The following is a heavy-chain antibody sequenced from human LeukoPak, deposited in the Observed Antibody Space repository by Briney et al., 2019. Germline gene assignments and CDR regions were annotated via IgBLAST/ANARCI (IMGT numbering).Heavy chain of an antibody. V-gene: IGHV2-5*02. Sequence: ESGPTQVNPTQTLTLTCTFPGFLLRPSAVGVAWIPHPPGKALEWLAFVDWGDDKRYSPSLTNRLTITKDTSKNQVVLTMTNVVPVDTATYYCAHRSGYGGNRFDSWGQGTLVTVS. J-gene: IGHJ4*02. D-gene: IGHD4-23*01. CDR3: AHRSGYGGNRFDS. CDR1: GFLLRPSAVG. CDR2: VDWGDDK.